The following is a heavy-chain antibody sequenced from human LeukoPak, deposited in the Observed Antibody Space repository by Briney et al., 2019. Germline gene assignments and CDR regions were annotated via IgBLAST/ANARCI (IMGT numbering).Heavy chain of an antibody. CDR2: IYYSGST. Sequence: SETLSLTCTVSGGSISSSSYYWGWIRQPPGKGLEWIGSIYYSGSTYYNPSLKSRVTISVDTSKNQFSLKLSSVTAADTAVYYCARRWSYGSGSYSGYYFDYWGQGTLVTVSS. D-gene: IGHD3-10*01. CDR3: ARRWSYGSGSYSGYYFDY. J-gene: IGHJ4*02. CDR1: GGSISSSSYY. V-gene: IGHV4-39*01.